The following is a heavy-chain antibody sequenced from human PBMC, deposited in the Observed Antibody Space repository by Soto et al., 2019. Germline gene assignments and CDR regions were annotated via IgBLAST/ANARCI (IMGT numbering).Heavy chain of an antibody. V-gene: IGHV1-18*01. Sequence: ASVKVSCKASGYTFTSYGISWVRQAPGQGLEWMGWISAYNGNTNYAQKIQGRVTMTTDTSTSTAYMELRSLRSDDTAVYYCARDRPTTVAYYYYYGMDVWGQGTTVTVSS. CDR1: GYTFTSYG. D-gene: IGHD4-17*01. CDR2: ISAYNGNT. J-gene: IGHJ6*02. CDR3: ARDRPTTVAYYYYYGMDV.